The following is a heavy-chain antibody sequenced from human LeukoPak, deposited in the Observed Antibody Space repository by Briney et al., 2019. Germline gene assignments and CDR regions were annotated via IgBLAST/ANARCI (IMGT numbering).Heavy chain of an antibody. CDR3: ASCIAAAGKGNWFDP. Sequence: SETLSLTCTVSGGSISSGGYYWSWIRQPPGKGLEWIGYIYHSGSTYYNPSLKSRVTISVDRSKNQFSLKLSSVTAADTAVYYCASCIAAAGKGNWFDPWGQGTLVTVSS. CDR2: IYHSGST. CDR1: GGSISSGGYY. D-gene: IGHD6-13*01. J-gene: IGHJ5*02. V-gene: IGHV4-30-2*01.